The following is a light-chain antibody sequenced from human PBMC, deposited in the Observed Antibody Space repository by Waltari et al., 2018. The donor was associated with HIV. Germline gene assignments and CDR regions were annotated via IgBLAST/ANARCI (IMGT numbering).Light chain of an antibody. V-gene: IGLV1-40*01. J-gene: IGLJ2*01. CDR1: SSNIGADYD. CDR2: GNK. CDR3: SSYAGSNNLV. Sequence: QSVLTQPPSVSGAPGQRVTISCTGGSSNIGADYDVHWYQQIPGTAPKLLISGNKNRPSGVPARFSGSKSCNTASLTVSGLQADDEADYYCSSYAGSNNLVFGGGTKLTVL.